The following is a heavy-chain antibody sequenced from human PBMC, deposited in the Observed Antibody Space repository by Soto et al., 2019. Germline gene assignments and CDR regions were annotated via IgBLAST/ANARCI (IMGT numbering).Heavy chain of an antibody. V-gene: IGHV1-18*04. D-gene: IGHD2-2*01. CDR1: GYTFTSYG. CDR3: ARAVRISSLVPAAIPLGY. CDR2: ISAYNGNT. J-gene: IGHJ4*02. Sequence: QVQLVHSGAEVKKPGASVKVSCKASGYTFTSYGISWVRQAPGQGLEWMGWISAYNGNTNYAQKLQGRVTMTTDTSTSTAYMELRSLRSDDTAVYYCARAVRISSLVPAAIPLGYWGQGTLVTVSS.